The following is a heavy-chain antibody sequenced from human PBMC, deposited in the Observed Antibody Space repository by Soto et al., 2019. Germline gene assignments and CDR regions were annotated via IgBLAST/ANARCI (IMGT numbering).Heavy chain of an antibody. D-gene: IGHD2-15*01. V-gene: IGHV3-21*01. Sequence: EVQLVESGGGLVKPGGSLRLSCAASGFNFNSYTINWVRQAPGKRLEWLSSISSSGYIFSTDSVRGRFTISRDNAKNSVDLQINSLRAEYTAVYFCARDCSGGSCYPGMDVW. J-gene: IGHJ6*01. CDR1: GFNFNSYT. CDR2: ISSSGYI. CDR3: ARDCSGGSCYPGMDV.